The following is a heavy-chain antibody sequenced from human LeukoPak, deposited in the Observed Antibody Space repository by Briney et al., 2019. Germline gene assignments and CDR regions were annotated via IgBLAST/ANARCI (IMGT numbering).Heavy chain of an antibody. Sequence: GGSLRLSCAVSGFSVSSFGMSWVRQPPGKGLEWISAISADGETTYYADSVKGRFIISRDNSKNTLYLQLSSLRAEDTAVYYCAQGYSSGWYPHWGQGTLVTVSS. CDR2: ISADGETT. V-gene: IGHV3-23*01. J-gene: IGHJ4*02. CDR1: GFSVSSFG. D-gene: IGHD6-19*01. CDR3: AQGYSSGWYPH.